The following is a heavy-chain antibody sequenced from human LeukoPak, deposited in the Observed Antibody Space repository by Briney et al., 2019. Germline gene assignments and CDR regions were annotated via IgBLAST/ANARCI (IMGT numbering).Heavy chain of an antibody. CDR1: GYTLSELS. Sequence: APVKVSCKVSGYTLSELSMHWVRQAPGKGLEWMGGFDPEDGETIYAQKFQGRVTLTEDTSTDTAYMELSSLTSEDTAVYYCATVTGYSGGWKLAYWGQGTLVTVSS. CDR2: FDPEDGET. J-gene: IGHJ4*02. D-gene: IGHD6-19*01. V-gene: IGHV1-24*01. CDR3: ATVTGYSGGWKLAY.